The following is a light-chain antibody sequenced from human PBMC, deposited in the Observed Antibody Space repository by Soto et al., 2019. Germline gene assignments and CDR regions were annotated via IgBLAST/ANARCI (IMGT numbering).Light chain of an antibody. J-gene: IGKJ4*01. Sequence: DIVMTQSPDSLAVSLGERATMNCKCSRSVLYKSNNKNHLAWYQQKPGQPPQLIIYWASTRESGVPERVSGSGSGTDFTLPISSLEAEDVAFYWCQQYFDVPFTFGGGTKVEI. CDR1: RSVLYKSNNKNH. CDR3: QQYFDVPFT. V-gene: IGKV4-1*01. CDR2: WAS.